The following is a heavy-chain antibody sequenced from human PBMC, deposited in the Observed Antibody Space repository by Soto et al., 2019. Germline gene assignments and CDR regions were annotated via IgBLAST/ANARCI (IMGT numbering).Heavy chain of an antibody. Sequence: QLHLQEAGPGLVKPSETLSLTCTVSGGSISSSAYYWGWIRQPPGKGLEWIGNIYYTGDIYYNPSLKSRVTISVDTSKNQFSLKLSSVTAADTAVYCCARQGSGSYYTSQNFDYWGQGTLVTVSS. J-gene: IGHJ4*02. CDR3: ARQGSGSYYTSQNFDY. V-gene: IGHV4-39*01. D-gene: IGHD3-10*01. CDR2: IYYTGDI. CDR1: GGSISSSAYY.